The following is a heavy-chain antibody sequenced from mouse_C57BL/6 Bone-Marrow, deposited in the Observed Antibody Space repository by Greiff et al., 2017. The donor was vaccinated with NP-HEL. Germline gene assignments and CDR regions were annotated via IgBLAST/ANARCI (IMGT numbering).Heavy chain of an antibody. D-gene: IGHD2-12*01. CDR3: ARRGAYYSLAWFAY. Sequence: SGPELVKPGASVKISCKASGYTFTDYYINWVKQRPGQGLEWIGWIFPGSGSTYYNEKFKGKATLTVDKSSSTAYMLLSSLTSEDSAVYFCARRGAYYSLAWFAYWGQGTLVTVSA. CDR2: IFPGSGST. CDR1: GYTFTDYY. V-gene: IGHV1-75*01. J-gene: IGHJ3*01.